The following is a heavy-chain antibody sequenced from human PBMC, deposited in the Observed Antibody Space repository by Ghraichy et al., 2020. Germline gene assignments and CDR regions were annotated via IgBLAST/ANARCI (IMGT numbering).Heavy chain of an antibody. Sequence: GESLNISCAASGFTFTTYAMSWVRQAPGKGLQWVSSIDAGGGSTYYTDSVRGRFTISRDNSKDTLYLQLTSLGVEDTAFYYCATRGNYCSGIACPFDSWGQGTLVTVSS. D-gene: IGHD2-15*01. CDR1: GFTFTTYA. V-gene: IGHV3-23*01. J-gene: IGHJ4*02. CDR3: ATRGNYCSGIACPFDS. CDR2: IDAGGGST.